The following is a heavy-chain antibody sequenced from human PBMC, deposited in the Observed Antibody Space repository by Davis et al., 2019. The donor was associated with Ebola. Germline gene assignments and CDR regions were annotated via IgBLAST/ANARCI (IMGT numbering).Heavy chain of an antibody. J-gene: IGHJ6*02. Sequence: ASVKVSCKASGYTFTSYGISWVRQAPGQGLEWMGWINPNSGGTNYAQKFQGWVTMTRDTSISTAYMELSRLRSDDTAVYYCARGPSHYGMDVWGQGTTVTVSS. V-gene: IGHV1-2*04. CDR2: INPNSGGT. CDR3: ARGPSHYGMDV. CDR1: GYTFTSYG.